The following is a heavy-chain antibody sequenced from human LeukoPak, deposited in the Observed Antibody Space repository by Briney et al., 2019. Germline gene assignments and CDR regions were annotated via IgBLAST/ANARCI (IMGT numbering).Heavy chain of an antibody. J-gene: IGHJ5*02. Sequence: SETLSLTCTVSGGSIISYYCNWIRQPPGKGLEWIGYIYSSGSANYSPSLKSRVTISVDTSKNQFSLKLSSVTAADTAVYYCASRPHTVTTGTNNWFDPWGQGTLVTVSS. CDR1: GGSIISYY. CDR3: ASRPHTVTTGTNNWFDP. V-gene: IGHV4-59*12. CDR2: IYSSGSA. D-gene: IGHD4-17*01.